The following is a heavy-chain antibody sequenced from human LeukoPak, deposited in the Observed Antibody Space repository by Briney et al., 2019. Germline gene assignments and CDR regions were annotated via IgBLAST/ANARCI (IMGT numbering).Heavy chain of an antibody. CDR2: TLYRSKWYN. D-gene: IGHD3-22*01. CDR1: GDSVSYNVAA. V-gene: IGHV6-1*01. J-gene: IGHJ4*02. CDR3: ARTRSSGYLTFDY. Sequence: SQTLSLTCAISGDSVSYNVAAWNWIRQSPSRGLEWLGRTLYRSKWYNDYAESVKSRITINPDTSKNQFTLQLKSVTPEDTAVYYCARTRSSGYLTFDYWGQGILVTVSS.